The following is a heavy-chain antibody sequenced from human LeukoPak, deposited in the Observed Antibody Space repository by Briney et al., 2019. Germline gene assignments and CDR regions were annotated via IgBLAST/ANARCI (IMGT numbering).Heavy chain of an antibody. D-gene: IGHD1-26*01. Sequence: GASVKVSCKASGYTFTSYYMHWVRQAPGQGLEWMGIINPSGGSTSYAQKFQGRVTMTRDTSTSTVYMELGSLRSEDTAVYYCAREEGIVGATTSDYYYGMDVWGQGTTVTVSS. CDR3: AREEGIVGATTSDYYYGMDV. J-gene: IGHJ6*02. V-gene: IGHV1-46*01. CDR1: GYTFTSYY. CDR2: INPSGGST.